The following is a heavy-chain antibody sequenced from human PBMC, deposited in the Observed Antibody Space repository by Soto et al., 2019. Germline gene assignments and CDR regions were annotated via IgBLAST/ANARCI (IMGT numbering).Heavy chain of an antibody. Sequence: HVQLVQSGGELKKPGASVKVSCNTSGYTFNTYFITWVRQAPGQGLEWMGWISPHNGNTNYAEKFQGRVTMTTDTITKTAYMELRNLRFDDTAAYYCARDTSNSFDYWGQGTLVTVSS. J-gene: IGHJ4*02. CDR1: GYTFNTYF. CDR3: ARDTSNSFDY. D-gene: IGHD2-2*01. V-gene: IGHV1-18*01. CDR2: ISPHNGNT.